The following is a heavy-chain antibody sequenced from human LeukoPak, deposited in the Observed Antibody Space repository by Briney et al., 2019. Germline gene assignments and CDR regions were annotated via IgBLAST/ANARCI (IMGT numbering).Heavy chain of an antibody. Sequence: SETLSLTCTVSGGSISSYYWSWIRQPPGKGLEWVGYIYYSGSTNYNPSLKSRVTISVDTSKNQFPLKLSSVTAADTAVYYCARGGGWLRGDYFDYWGQGTLVTVSS. J-gene: IGHJ4*02. V-gene: IGHV4-59*01. CDR1: GGSISSYY. CDR3: ARGGGWLRGDYFDY. CDR2: IYYSGST. D-gene: IGHD5-12*01.